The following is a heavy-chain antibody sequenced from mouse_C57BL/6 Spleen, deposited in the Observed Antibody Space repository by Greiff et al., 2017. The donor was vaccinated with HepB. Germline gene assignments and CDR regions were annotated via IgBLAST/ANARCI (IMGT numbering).Heavy chain of an antibody. CDR1: GFTFSDYG. CDR2: ISSGSSTI. CDR3: ARHGRGDGYYYAMDY. J-gene: IGHJ4*01. V-gene: IGHV5-17*01. Sequence: EVMLVESGGGLVKPGGSLKLSCAASGFTFSDYGMHWVRQAPEKGLEWVAYISSGSSTIYYADTVKGRFTISRDNAKNTLFLQMTSLRSEDTAMYDCARHGRGDGYYYAMDYWGQGTSVTVSS.